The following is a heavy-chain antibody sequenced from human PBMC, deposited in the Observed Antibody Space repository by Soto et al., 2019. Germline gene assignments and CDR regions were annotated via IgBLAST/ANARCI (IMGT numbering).Heavy chain of an antibody. J-gene: IGHJ6*02. Sequence: QVQLVQSGAEVKKPGSSVKVSCKASGGTFSSYAISWVRQAPGQGLEWMVGIIPIFGTANYAQKFQGRVTITADKSTSTAYMELSSLRSEDTAVYYCATHCSSTSCYTADYYYGMDVWGQGTTVTVSS. D-gene: IGHD2-2*02. CDR3: ATHCSSTSCYTADYYYGMDV. V-gene: IGHV1-69*06. CDR1: GGTFSSYA. CDR2: IIPIFGTA.